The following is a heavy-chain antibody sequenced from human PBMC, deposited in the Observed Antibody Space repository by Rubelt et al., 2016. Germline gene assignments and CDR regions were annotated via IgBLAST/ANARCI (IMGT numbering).Heavy chain of an antibody. Sequence: SFSMSWVRQVPGKGLEWVSWISTSGSTIFYADSVKGRFTISRDNARDNAKSSLYLQMDSLRADDTAVYYCVRDLNWAFDYWGQGALVTVSS. CDR1: SFS. J-gene: IGHJ4*02. CDR2: ISTSGSTI. CDR3: VRDLNWAFDY. D-gene: IGHD7-27*01. V-gene: IGHV3-48*01.